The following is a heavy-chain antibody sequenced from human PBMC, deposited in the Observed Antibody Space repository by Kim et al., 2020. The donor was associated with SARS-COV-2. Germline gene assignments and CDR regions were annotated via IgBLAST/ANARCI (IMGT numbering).Heavy chain of an antibody. CDR2: IYYSGST. Sequence: SETLSLTCTVSGGSISSGGYYWSWIRQHPGKGLEWIGYIYYSGSTYYNPSLKSRVTISVDTSKNQFSLKLSSVTAADTAVYYCARETAGGHDFWSGYPIGPFDYWGQGTLVTVSS. V-gene: IGHV4-31*03. CDR1: GGSISSGGYY. D-gene: IGHD3-3*01. J-gene: IGHJ4*02. CDR3: ARETAGGHDFWSGYPIGPFDY.